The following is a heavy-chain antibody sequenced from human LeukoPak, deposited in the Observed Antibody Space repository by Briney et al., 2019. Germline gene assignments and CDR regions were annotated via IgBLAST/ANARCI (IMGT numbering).Heavy chain of an antibody. V-gene: IGHV3-23*01. CDR3: AKARYYYGSGSNYFDY. Sequence: PGGSLRLSCAASGFTFSSYAMSWVRQAPGKGLEWVSAISGSGGSTYYADSVKGRFTISRDNSKNTLYLQMNSLRTEDTAVYYCAKARYYYGSGSNYFDYWGQGTLVTVSS. D-gene: IGHD3-10*01. J-gene: IGHJ4*02. CDR1: GFTFSSYA. CDR2: ISGSGGST.